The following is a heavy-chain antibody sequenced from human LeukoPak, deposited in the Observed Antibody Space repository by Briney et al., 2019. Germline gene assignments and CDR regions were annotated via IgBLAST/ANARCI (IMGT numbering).Heavy chain of an antibody. CDR1: GGSISSGDYY. J-gene: IGHJ5*02. CDR3: ARSEPTMAIPAAAWEPFDP. V-gene: IGHV4-30-4*01. D-gene: IGHD2-2*01. Sequence: SETLSLTCTVSGGSISSGDYYWSWTRQPPGKGLEWIGYIYYSGSTYYNPSLKSRVTISVDTSKNQFSLKLSSVTAADTAVYYCARSEPTMAIPAAAWEPFDPWGQGTLVTVSP. CDR2: IYYSGST.